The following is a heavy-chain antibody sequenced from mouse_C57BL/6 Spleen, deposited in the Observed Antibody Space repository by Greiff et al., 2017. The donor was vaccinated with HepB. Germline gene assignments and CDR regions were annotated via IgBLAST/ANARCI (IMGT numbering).Heavy chain of an antibody. CDR2: IHPNSGST. D-gene: IGHD2-4*01. Sequence: QVQLQQPGAELVKPGASVKLSCKASGYTFTSYWMHWVKQRPGQGLEWIGMIHPNSGSTNYNEKFKSKATLTVDKSSSTAYMQLSSLTSEDSAVYYCARQNYDDDNYAMDYWGQGTSVTVSS. J-gene: IGHJ4*01. V-gene: IGHV1-64*01. CDR1: GYTFTSYW. CDR3: ARQNYDDDNYAMDY.